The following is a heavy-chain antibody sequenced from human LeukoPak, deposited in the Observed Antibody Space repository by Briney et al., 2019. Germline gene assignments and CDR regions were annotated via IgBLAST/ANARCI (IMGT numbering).Heavy chain of an antibody. V-gene: IGHV4-59*01. Sequence: SETLSLTCTVSGGSISSYYWSWIRQPPGKGLEWIGYIYYSGSTNYNPSLKSRVTISVDTSKNQFSLKLSSVTAADTAVYYCAGVARGHWFDPWGQGTLVTVSS. CDR1: GGSISSYY. J-gene: IGHJ5*02. CDR3: AGVARGHWFDP. CDR2: IYYSGST.